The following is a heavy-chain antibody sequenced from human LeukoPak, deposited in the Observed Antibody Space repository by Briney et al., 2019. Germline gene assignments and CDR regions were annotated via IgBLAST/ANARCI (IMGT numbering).Heavy chain of an antibody. V-gene: IGHV4-4*02. J-gene: IGHJ4*02. CDR3: ARATAVAGTAFDY. Sequence: SRTLSPTCAVSGGSISSSNWWSWVRQPPGKGLEWIGEIYHSGSTNYNPSLKSRVTISVDKSKNQFSLKLSSVTAADTAVYYCARATAVAGTAFDYWGQGTLVTVSS. CDR2: IYHSGST. CDR1: GGSISSSNW. D-gene: IGHD6-19*01.